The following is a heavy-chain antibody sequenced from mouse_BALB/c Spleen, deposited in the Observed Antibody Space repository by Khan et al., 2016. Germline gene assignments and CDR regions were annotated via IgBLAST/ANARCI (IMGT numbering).Heavy chain of an antibody. V-gene: IGHV1S34*01. CDR1: GYSFTGYY. CDR3: ARSGMDDGGFVDY. D-gene: IGHD2-3*01. CDR2: ISCYNGAT. Sequence: LVKTGASVQISCKASGYSFTGYYIHGVKQSHGKNLEWIGYISCYNGATNYNQKFKGKATFTVDTSSSTAYMQFNSLLSEDSAIYYCARSGMDDGGFVDYWGQGTTLTVSS. J-gene: IGHJ2*01.